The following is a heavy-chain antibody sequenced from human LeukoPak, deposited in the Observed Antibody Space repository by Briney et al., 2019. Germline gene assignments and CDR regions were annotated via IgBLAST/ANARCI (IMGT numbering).Heavy chain of an antibody. CDR1: GYSFTSYW. J-gene: IGHJ5*02. Sequence: GESLKISCKASGYSFTSYWITWVRQMPGKGLEWMGRIDPRDSYANYSPSFQSHVTISADRSVSTAYLQWSSLKASDTAMYYCARLHPTSCSAGTCYWFDPWGQGTLVTVSS. CDR3: ARLHPTSCSAGTCYWFDP. D-gene: IGHD2-15*01. V-gene: IGHV5-10-1*01. CDR2: IDPRDSYA.